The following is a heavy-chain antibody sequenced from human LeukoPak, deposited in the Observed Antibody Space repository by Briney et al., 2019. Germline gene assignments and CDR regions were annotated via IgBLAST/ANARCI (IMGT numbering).Heavy chain of an antibody. Sequence: PGGSLRLSCAASGFTFSSYAMSWVRQAPGKGLEWVSGILDSGYSTYYANSVKGRFTISRDNSNNTLYLQMNSLRAEDTAVYYCARADNPYCGGDCYPNWFDPWGQGTLVTVSS. D-gene: IGHD2-21*02. J-gene: IGHJ5*02. V-gene: IGHV3-23*01. CDR1: GFTFSSYA. CDR3: ARADNPYCGGDCYPNWFDP. CDR2: ILDSGYST.